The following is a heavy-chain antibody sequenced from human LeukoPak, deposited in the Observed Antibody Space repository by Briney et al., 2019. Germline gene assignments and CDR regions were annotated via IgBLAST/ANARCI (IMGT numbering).Heavy chain of an antibody. J-gene: IGHJ3*02. CDR2: IYSSGST. V-gene: IGHV4-4*08. Sequence: PSETLSLTCTVSGCSITGYHWSWIRQPPGKGLEWIGYIYSSGSTEYKPSLKSRATISADTSKNQFSLKLTSVSAADTAIYYCARRSDFDIWGQGTMVTVSS. CDR3: ARRSDFDI. D-gene: IGHD3-3*01. CDR1: GCSITGYH.